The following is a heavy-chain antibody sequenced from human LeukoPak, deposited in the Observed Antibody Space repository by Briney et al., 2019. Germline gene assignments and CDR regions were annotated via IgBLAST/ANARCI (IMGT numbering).Heavy chain of an antibody. CDR3: ARAKTRIAARLAELYFCF. Sequence: ASVKVSCKASGYTFASYAMNWVRQAPGQGLEWMGWINTNTGNPTYAQGFTGRFVFSLDTSVSTAYLQISSLKAEDTAVYYCARAKTRIAARLAELYFCFLGQGTLVTVSS. CDR1: GYTFASYA. CDR2: INTNTGNP. V-gene: IGHV7-4-1*02. J-gene: IGHJ4*02. D-gene: IGHD6-6*01.